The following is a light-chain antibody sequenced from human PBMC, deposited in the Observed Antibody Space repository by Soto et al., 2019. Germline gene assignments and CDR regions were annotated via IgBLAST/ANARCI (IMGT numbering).Light chain of an antibody. V-gene: IGKV3-20*01. CDR2: GAY. CDR3: QQYGSSPWT. CDR1: QSVSSSY. J-gene: IGKJ1*01. Sequence: DIVSTQSPGTLTLSPGERATLSSKPSQSVSSSYLAWSQQKPGQAPRLLIYGAYSRATGIPARFSGSGSGTDFTLTISSLQPEDFAVYYCQQYGSSPWTFGQGTKVDIK.